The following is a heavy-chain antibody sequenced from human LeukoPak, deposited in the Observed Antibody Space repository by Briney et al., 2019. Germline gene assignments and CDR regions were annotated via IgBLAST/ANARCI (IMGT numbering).Heavy chain of an antibody. V-gene: IGHV3-21*04. D-gene: IGHD2-2*01. Sequence: GGSLRLSCAASGFTFSSYSMNWVRQAPGKGLEWVSSISSSSSYIYYADSVKGRFTISRDNAKNSLYLQMNSLRAEDTAVYYCAKDLLVGYCSSTSCPYYYYGMDVWGQGTTVTVSS. CDR3: AKDLLVGYCSSTSCPYYYYGMDV. CDR1: GFTFSSYS. CDR2: ISSSSSYI. J-gene: IGHJ6*02.